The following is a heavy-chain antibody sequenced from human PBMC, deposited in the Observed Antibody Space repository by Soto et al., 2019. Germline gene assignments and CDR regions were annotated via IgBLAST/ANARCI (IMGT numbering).Heavy chain of an antibody. V-gene: IGHV4-61*01. J-gene: IGHJ3*02. D-gene: IGHD3-3*01. CDR2: IYYSGST. CDR3: ARDQTTFGVATTTNAFDI. Sequence: QVQLQESGPGLVKPSETLSLTCTVSGGSVSSGSYYWSWIRQPPGKGLEWIGYIYYSGSTNYNPSLKSRVTISVDTSKNQFSLKLSSVTAADTAVYYCARDQTTFGVATTTNAFDIWGQGTMVTVSS. CDR1: GGSVSSGSYY.